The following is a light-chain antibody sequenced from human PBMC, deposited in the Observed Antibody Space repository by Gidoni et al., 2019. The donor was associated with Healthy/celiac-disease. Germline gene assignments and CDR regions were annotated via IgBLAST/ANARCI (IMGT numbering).Light chain of an antibody. CDR1: SLRSYY. J-gene: IGLJ2*01. V-gene: IGLV3-19*01. Sequence: SSELTQDPAVSVALGQTVLITRQGDSLRSYYASRYTQKPGPAPVLVIYGKNNRPSGIPDRFSGSSAGNTASLTSTGTQAEDEADYYCNSRDSSGNHPVVFGGGTKLTVL. CDR2: GKN. CDR3: NSRDSSGNHPVV.